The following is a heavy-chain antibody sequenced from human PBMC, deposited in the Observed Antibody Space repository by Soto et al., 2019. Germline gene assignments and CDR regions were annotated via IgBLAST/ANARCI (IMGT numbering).Heavy chain of an antibody. CDR2: ITYDGSNK. J-gene: IGHJ4*02. CDR1: GFTFNTYA. CDR3: ARVSRAMIVVVITVSLDY. Sequence: PGGSLRLSCAASGFTFNTYALHWVRQAPGKGLEWVAVITYDGSNKYYAESVNGRFTISRDNSKNTLYLQMNSLRAEDTAVYYCARVSRAMIVVVITVSLDYWGQGTLVTVSS. D-gene: IGHD3-22*01. V-gene: IGHV3-30-3*01.